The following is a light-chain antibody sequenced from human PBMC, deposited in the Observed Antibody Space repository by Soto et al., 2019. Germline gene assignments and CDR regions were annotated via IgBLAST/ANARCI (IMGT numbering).Light chain of an antibody. CDR3: CSYAGSYTFL. CDR2: DVS. Sequence: QSVLTQPRSVSGSPGQSVTISCTGTSSDVGGYNYVSWYQQHPGKAPKLMIYDVSKRPSGVPDRFSGSKSGNTASLTSSGLQAEDEADYYCCSYAGSYTFLFGGGTQLTVL. V-gene: IGLV2-11*01. J-gene: IGLJ2*01. CDR1: SSDVGGYNY.